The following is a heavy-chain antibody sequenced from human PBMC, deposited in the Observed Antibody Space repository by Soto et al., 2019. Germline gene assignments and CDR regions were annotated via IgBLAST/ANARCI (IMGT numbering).Heavy chain of an antibody. D-gene: IGHD3-22*01. CDR1: GGSINSGSYY. CDR2: VYYTGSM. Sequence: QVQLQESGPGEVKPSQTLSLTCTVSGGSINSGSYYWSWIRQHPGKGLEWIGYVYYTGSMYYNPSLKSRVNMAVDRSKTQFALKLTSVTAADTGVYYCARGGCDSSGYGFDNWGQGTLVTVSS. CDR3: ARGGCDSSGYGFDN. V-gene: IGHV4-31*03. J-gene: IGHJ4*02.